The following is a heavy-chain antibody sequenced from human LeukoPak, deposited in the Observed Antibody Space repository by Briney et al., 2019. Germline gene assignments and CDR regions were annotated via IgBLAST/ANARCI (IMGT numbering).Heavy chain of an antibody. CDR1: GYTFTGYY. CDR3: ARELCWSKTGCFPDY. J-gene: IGHJ4*02. CDR2: INPNSGGT. Sequence: ASVKVSCKASGYTFTGYYMHWVRQAPGQGLEWMGWINPNSGGTSYAQKFQGWVTMTRDTSISTAYMELSRLRSDDTAVYYCARELCWSKTGCFPDYWGQGTLVTVSS. V-gene: IGHV1-2*04. D-gene: IGHD2-2*01.